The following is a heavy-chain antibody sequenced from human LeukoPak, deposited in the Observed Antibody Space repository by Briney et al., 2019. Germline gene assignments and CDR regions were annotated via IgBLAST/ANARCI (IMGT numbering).Heavy chain of an antibody. V-gene: IGHV1-24*01. J-gene: IGHJ4*02. CDR2: FDPEDGET. CDR3: AKNYDFLTGYAS. Sequence: EASVKVSCKVSGYTLTELSMHWVRQAPGKGLEWMGGFDPEDGETIYAQKFQGRVTMTEDTSTDTAYMELSSLRSEDTAVYYCAKNYDFLTGYASWGQGTLVTVSS. CDR1: GYTLTELS. D-gene: IGHD3-9*01.